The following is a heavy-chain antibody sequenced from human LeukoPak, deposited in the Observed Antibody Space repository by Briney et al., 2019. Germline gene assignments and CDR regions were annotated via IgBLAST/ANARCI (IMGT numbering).Heavy chain of an antibody. V-gene: IGHV3-30*04. J-gene: IGHJ5*02. CDR2: ISYDGSNK. Sequence: GGSLRLSCAASGFTFSSYAMHWVRQAPGKGLEWVAVISYDGSNKYYADSVKGRFTISRDNSKNTLYLQMNSLRAEDTAVYYCARDLGYYYGSGIKNWFDPWGQGTLVTVSS. CDR1: GFTFSSYA. D-gene: IGHD3-10*01. CDR3: ARDLGYYYGSGIKNWFDP.